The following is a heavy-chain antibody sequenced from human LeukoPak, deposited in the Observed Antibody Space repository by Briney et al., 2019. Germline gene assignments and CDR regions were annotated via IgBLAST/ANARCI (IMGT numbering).Heavy chain of an antibody. J-gene: IGHJ5*02. Sequence: SEPLSLTCTVSGGSISNYYWSWIRQPPGKGLEWIGYIYYSGTTNYNPSLKSRVTISVDTSKNQFSLKLSSVTAADTAVYYCARVLSSGWTGFDPWGQGILVTVSS. CDR3: ARVLSSGWTGFDP. V-gene: IGHV4-59*01. D-gene: IGHD6-19*01. CDR2: IYYSGTT. CDR1: GGSISNYY.